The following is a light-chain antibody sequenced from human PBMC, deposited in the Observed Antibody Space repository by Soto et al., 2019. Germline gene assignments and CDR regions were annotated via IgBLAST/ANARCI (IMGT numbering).Light chain of an antibody. V-gene: IGLV3-1*01. CDR2: QDS. Sequence: SSEVTQPPSVSVSPGQTASITCSGDKLGDKYACWYQQKPGQSPVLVIYQDSKRPSGIPERFSGSNSGNTATLTISGTQAMDEADYYCQAWDSSTAVFGGGTKLTVL. J-gene: IGLJ2*01. CDR1: KLGDKY. CDR3: QAWDSSTAV.